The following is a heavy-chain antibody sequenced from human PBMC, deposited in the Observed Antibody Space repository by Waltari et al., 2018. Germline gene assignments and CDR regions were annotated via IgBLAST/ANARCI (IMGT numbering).Heavy chain of an antibody. CDR3: ARKYYDFWSGYYKANWYFDL. CDR1: GGSFSGYY. D-gene: IGHD3-3*01. V-gene: IGHV4-34*01. CDR2: INHSGST. Sequence: QVQLQQWGAGLLKPSETLSLTCALYGGSFSGYYWSWIRPPPGQGLEWIGEINHSGSTNYNPSLKSRVTISVDTSKNQFSLKLSSVTAADTAVYYCARKYYDFWSGYYKANWYFDLWGRGTLVTVSS. J-gene: IGHJ2*01.